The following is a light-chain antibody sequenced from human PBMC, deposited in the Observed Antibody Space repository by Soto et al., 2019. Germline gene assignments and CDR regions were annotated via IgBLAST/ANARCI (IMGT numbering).Light chain of an antibody. CDR3: SSYRVGGSYV. V-gene: IGLV2-14*03. CDR2: DVS. J-gene: IGLJ1*01. Sequence: QSALTQPASVSGSPGQSSTISCSGTSSDVGRHNAVSWYQQHPGKVPQLMIYDVSIRPSGISDRLSASKSGNMASLTISGLQAEDEADYYCSSYRVGGSYVFGTGTKLTVL. CDR1: SSDVGRHNA.